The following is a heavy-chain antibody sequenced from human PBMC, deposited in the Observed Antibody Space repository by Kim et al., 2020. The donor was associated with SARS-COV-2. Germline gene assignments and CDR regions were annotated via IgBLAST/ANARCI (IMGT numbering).Heavy chain of an antibody. D-gene: IGHD2-21*01. CDR1: GGSISSYY. CDR3: ARSYAGIAMFYYYYMDV. J-gene: IGHJ6*03. Sequence: SETLSLTCTVSGGSISSYYWSWIRQPAGKGLEWIGRIYTSGSTNYNPSLKSRVTMSVDTSKNQFSLKLSSVTAADTAVYYCARSYAGIAMFYYYYMDVWGKGTKVTV. V-gene: IGHV4-4*07. CDR2: IYTSGST.